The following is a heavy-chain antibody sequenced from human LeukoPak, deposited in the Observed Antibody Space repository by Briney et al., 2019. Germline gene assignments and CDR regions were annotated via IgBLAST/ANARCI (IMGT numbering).Heavy chain of an antibody. CDR3: AKESGRGSGSFTPAFDI. V-gene: IGHV3-30*02. Sequence: PGGSLRLSCAASGFIFTDYGMHWVRQAPGKGLEWLTFIRYDGSDKYYADSVKGRFTISRDNSKNTLYLQMNSLRAEDTAVYYCAKESGRGSGSFTPAFDIWGQGTMVTVSS. D-gene: IGHD1-26*01. J-gene: IGHJ3*02. CDR1: GFIFTDYG. CDR2: IRYDGSDK.